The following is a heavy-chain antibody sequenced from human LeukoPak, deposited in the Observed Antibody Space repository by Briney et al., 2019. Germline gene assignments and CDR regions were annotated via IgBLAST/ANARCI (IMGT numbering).Heavy chain of an antibody. J-gene: IGHJ6*02. CDR2: FDPEDGET. D-gene: IGHD2-8*01. CDR3: ARTSRSVLMVYAIPSYYYGMDV. V-gene: IGHV1-24*01. Sequence: GASVKVSCKVSGYTLTELSMHWVRQAPGKGLEWMGGFDPEDGETIYAQKFQGRVTITADESTSTAYMELSSLRSEDTAVYYCARTSRSVLMVYAIPSYYYGMDVWGQGTTVTVSS. CDR1: GYTLTELS.